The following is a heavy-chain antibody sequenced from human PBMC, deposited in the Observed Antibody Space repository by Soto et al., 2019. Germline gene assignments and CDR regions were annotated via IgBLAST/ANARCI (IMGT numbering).Heavy chain of an antibody. CDR2: INHSGSA. J-gene: IGHJ5*02. CDR3: ARAPYYYGSGILNWFDP. Sequence: SETLSLTCAVYGESFSGHIWTWIRQTPGKGLQWIGQINHSGSASYNPSLKSRVTISVHTSNSQFSLELSSVTAADTAVYYCARAPYYYGSGILNWFDPWGQGTLVTVSS. V-gene: IGHV4-34*01. CDR1: GESFSGHI. D-gene: IGHD3-10*01.